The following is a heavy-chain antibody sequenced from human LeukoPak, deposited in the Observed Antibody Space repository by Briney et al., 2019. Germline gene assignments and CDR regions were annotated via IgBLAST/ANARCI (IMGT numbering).Heavy chain of an antibody. J-gene: IGHJ4*02. D-gene: IGHD6-19*01. CDR3: ARTSSSGLVGGYYFDY. CDR2: IYYSGST. Sequence: SETLSLTCTVSGGSISNSSSYWGWIRQPPGKGLEWIGSIYYSGSTYYNPSLKSRVTISVDTSKNQFSLQLSSVTAADTAVYYCARTSSSGLVGGYYFDYWGQGTLVTVSS. V-gene: IGHV4-39*01. CDR1: GGSISNSSSY.